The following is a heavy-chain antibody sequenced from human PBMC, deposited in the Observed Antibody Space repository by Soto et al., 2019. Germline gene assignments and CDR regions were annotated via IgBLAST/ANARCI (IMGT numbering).Heavy chain of an antibody. CDR3: ARDGYNGIDY. V-gene: IGHV4-59*01. J-gene: IGHJ4*02. CDR1: YY. Sequence: YYWSWIRQPPGKGLEWIGYIYYSGSANYNPSLKSRVTISVDTSKNQFSLKLSSVTAADTAVYYCARDGYNGIDYWGQGTLVTVSS. CDR2: IYYSGSA. D-gene: IGHD5-12*01.